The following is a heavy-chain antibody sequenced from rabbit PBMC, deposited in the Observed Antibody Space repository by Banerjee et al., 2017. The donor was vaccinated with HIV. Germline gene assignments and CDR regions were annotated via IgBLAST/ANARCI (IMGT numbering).Heavy chain of an antibody. D-gene: IGHD2-1*01. J-gene: IGHJ4*01. CDR2: ISTGGST. Sequence: EQLVESRGGLVQPGESLTLSCKASGFTISSDYWIDWVRQAPGKGLEWIGTISTGGSTYYASWVNGRFTISSDNAQNTVDLQMNSLTAADTATYFCARNLGDWRNLWGPGTLVTVS. CDR3: ARNLGDWRNL. CDR1: GFTISSDYW. V-gene: IGHV1S21*01.